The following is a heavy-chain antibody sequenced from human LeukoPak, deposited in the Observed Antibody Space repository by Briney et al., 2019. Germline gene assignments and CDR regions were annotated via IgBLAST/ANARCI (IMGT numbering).Heavy chain of an antibody. CDR2: INHSGST. J-gene: IGHJ4*02. CDR1: GGSFSGYY. V-gene: IGHV4-34*01. D-gene: IGHD1-26*01. CDR3: AREGSYYFDY. Sequence: SETLSLTCAVYGGSFSGYYWSWIRQPTGKGLEWIGEINHSGSTNYNPSLKSRVTISVDTSKNQFSLKLSSVTAADTAVYYCAREGSYYFDYWGQGTLVTVSS.